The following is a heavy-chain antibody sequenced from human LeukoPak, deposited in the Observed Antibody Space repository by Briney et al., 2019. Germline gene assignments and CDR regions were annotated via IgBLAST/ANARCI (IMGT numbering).Heavy chain of an antibody. CDR3: ARGGAFCSVDGCYSGRNWFDP. CDR1: GFTFSNYA. D-gene: IGHD2-15*01. CDR2: ISGSGDST. V-gene: IGHV3-23*01. J-gene: IGHJ5*02. Sequence: PGGSLRLSCAASGFTFSNYAMRWVRQAPGKGLEWVSGISGSGDSTYYADSVKGRFTISRDNAKNSLHLQMNSLRAEDTAVYYCARGGAFCSVDGCYSGRNWFDPWGQGTLVTVSS.